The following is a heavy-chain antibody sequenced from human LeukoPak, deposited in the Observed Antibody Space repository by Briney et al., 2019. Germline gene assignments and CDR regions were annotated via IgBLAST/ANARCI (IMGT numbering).Heavy chain of an antibody. Sequence: GASVKVSCKASGGTFSSYAISWVRQAPGQGLEWMGRIIPILVIANYAQKFQGRVTITADKSTSTAYMELSSLRSEDTAVYYCASSGSGPSGPLFDYWGQGTLVTVSS. J-gene: IGHJ4*02. CDR3: ASSGSGPSGPLFDY. V-gene: IGHV1-69*04. CDR1: GGTFSSYA. CDR2: IIPILVIA. D-gene: IGHD1-14*01.